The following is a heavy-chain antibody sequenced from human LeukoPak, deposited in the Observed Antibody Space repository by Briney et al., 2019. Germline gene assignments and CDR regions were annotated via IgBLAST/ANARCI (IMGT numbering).Heavy chain of an antibody. V-gene: IGHV3-23*01. CDR3: ARDSTGYAEFDY. J-gene: IGHJ4*02. CDR2: ISRSGGGT. D-gene: IGHD3-22*01. CDR1: GFTFDSYA. Sequence: GGSLRLSCAASGFTFDSYAMTWVRQAPGKGLEWVSAISRSGGGTYYADSVKGRFTISRDNSKNTVYLQMNSLRAEDTALYYCARDSTGYAEFDYWGQGTLVTVSS.